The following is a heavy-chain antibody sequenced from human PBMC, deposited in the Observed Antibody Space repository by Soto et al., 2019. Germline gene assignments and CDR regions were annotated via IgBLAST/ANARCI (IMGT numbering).Heavy chain of an antibody. V-gene: IGHV1-18*01. CDR3: AISPYYYGSGSYFAY. D-gene: IGHD3-10*01. CDR1: GYTFTSYG. J-gene: IGHJ4*02. Sequence: QVQLVQSGAEVKKPGASVKVSCKASGYTFTSYGISWVRQAPGQGLEWMGWISAYNGNTNYAQKLQGRVTMTTDTSTSTADMELRSLRSDDTAVYYCAISPYYYGSGSYFAYWGQGPLVTVSS. CDR2: ISAYNGNT.